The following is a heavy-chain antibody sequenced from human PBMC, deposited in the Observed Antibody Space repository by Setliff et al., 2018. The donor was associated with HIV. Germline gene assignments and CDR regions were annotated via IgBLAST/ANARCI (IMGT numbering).Heavy chain of an antibody. V-gene: IGHV3-21*01. CDR2: ISSSSSYI. J-gene: IGHJ6*02. CDR3: ARTRGDYYYYYGMDV. Sequence: GGSLRLSCAASGFTFSSYSMNWVRQAPGKGLEWVSSISSSSSYIYYADSVKGRFTISRDNAKNSLYLQMNSLRAEDTAVYYCARTRGDYYYYYGMDVWGQGTTVTVS. CDR1: GFTFSSYS. D-gene: IGHD3-10*01.